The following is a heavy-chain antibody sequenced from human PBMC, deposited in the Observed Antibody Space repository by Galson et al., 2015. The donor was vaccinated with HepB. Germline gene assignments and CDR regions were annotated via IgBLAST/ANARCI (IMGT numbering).Heavy chain of an antibody. CDR2: INAGNGNT. CDR3: ARDRDWGQFDY. Sequence: SVKVSCKASGGTFSSYAISWVRQAPGQRLEWMGWINAGNGNTKYSQKFQGRVTITRDTSASTAYMELSSLRSEDTAVYYCARDRDWGQFDYWGQGTLVTVSS. CDR1: GGTFSSYA. J-gene: IGHJ4*02. D-gene: IGHD7-27*01. V-gene: IGHV1-3*01.